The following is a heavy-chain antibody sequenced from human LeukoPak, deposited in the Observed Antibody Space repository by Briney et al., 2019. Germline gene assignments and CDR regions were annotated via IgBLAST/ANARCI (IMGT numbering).Heavy chain of an antibody. CDR1: RFTFRTYA. V-gene: IGHV3-23*01. Sequence: PGGSLRLSCAASRFTFRTYAMSWVRQAPGKGLEWVSGISGSGGSTYYADSVKGRLTISRDNSKNTLYLEMNSLRAEDTAVYYCAKDRGKFGSFDYWGQGTLVTISS. D-gene: IGHD3-10*01. CDR2: ISGSGGST. CDR3: AKDRGKFGSFDY. J-gene: IGHJ4*02.